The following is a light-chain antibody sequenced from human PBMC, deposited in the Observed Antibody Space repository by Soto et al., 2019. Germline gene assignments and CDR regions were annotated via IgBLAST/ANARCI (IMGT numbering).Light chain of an antibody. CDR3: QQDNNWPPGT. V-gene: IGKV3-15*01. CDR2: GAS. J-gene: IGKJ1*01. CDR1: QSVSSN. Sequence: EIVMTQSPATLSVSPGERATLSCRASQSVSSNLAWYQQKPGQAPRLLIYGASTRATGIPARFSGSGSGTEFTLTISSLQSEDXAVYXCQQDNNWPPGTFGQGTKVEIK.